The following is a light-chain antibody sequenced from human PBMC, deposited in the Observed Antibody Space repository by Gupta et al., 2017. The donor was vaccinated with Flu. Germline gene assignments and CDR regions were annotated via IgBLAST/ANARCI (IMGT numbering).Light chain of an antibody. V-gene: IGLV4-69*01. CDR2: LEGDDSN. Sequence: KRTDTTRSSGSSDGSEWHGQQPRQGPQHEMRLEGDDSNSNGAEAPGRFSGSSAGTEDSLTISSLEAEDEADYYCQPWDTSSRVVFGGGTKLTVV. CDR1: SSGSSDG. CDR3: QPWDTSSRVV. J-gene: IGLJ2*01.